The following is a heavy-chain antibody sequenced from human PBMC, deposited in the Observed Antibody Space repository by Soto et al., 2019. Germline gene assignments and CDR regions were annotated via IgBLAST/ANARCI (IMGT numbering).Heavy chain of an antibody. Sequence: SVKVSCKASGFTFTSSAVQWVRQARGQRLEWIGWIVVGSGNTNYAQKFQERVTITRDMSTSTAYMELSSLRSEDTAVYYCARDGNAGSYSNYYYYYGMDVWGQGTTVTVSS. CDR2: IVVGSGNT. J-gene: IGHJ6*02. V-gene: IGHV1-58*01. CDR1: GFTFTSSA. CDR3: ARDGNAGSYSNYYYYYGMDV. D-gene: IGHD2-15*01.